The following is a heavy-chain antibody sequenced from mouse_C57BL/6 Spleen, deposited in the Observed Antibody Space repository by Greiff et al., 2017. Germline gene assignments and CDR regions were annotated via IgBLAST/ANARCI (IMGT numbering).Heavy chain of an antibody. CDR2: LDPANGNT. D-gene: IGHD1-1*01. CDR3: ARGFTTVVEETWFAY. CDR1: GFNIKNTY. J-gene: IGHJ3*01. Sequence: EVQLQQSVAELVRPGASVKLSCTASGFNIKNTYMHWVKQRPEQGLEWIGRLDPANGNTKYAPKFQGKATITADTSSNTAYLQLSSLTSEDTAIYYCARGFTTVVEETWFAYWGQGTLVTVSA. V-gene: IGHV14-3*01.